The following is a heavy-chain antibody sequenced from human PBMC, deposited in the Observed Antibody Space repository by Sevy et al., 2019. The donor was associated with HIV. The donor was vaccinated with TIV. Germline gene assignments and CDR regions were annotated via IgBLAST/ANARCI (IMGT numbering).Heavy chain of an antibody. CDR3: ARALAAAASS. D-gene: IGHD6-13*01. Sequence: GSLRLSCAASGFTFSAYWMHWVRQPPGKGLEWVANINQGGSEKYYVDSVKGRFTISRDNAKNSLFLQMNSLRAEDTAVYYCARALAAAASSWGQGALVTVSS. CDR1: GFTFSAYW. V-gene: IGHV3-7*01. J-gene: IGHJ5*02. CDR2: INQGGSEK.